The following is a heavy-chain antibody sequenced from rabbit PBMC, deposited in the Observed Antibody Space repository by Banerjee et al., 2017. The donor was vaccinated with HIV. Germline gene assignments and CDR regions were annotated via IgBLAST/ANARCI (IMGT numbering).Heavy chain of an antibody. CDR2: IYAGNGIST. J-gene: IGHJ6*01. V-gene: IGHV1S45*01. CDR3: ARHVYAMDL. CDR1: GFSYSTHYC. Sequence: QEQLEESGGDLVKPEGSLTLTCTASGFSYSTHYCICWVRQAPGKGLEWIACIYAGNGISTYYASWAKGRFTISKTSSTTMTLQMTSLTAADTATYFCARHVYAMDLWGPGTLVTVS.